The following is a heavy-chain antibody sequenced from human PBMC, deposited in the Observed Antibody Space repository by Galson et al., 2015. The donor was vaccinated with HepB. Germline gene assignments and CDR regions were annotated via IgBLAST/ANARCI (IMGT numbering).Heavy chain of an antibody. V-gene: IGHV3-11*01. CDR1: GLTFSDYY. Sequence: SLRLSCAASGLTFSDYYMSWIRQAPGKGLEWVSYISSSGSTIYYADSVKGRFTISRDNAKNSLYLQMNSLRAEDTAVYYCARETTVTTADYWGQGTLVTVSS. CDR3: ARETTVTTADY. D-gene: IGHD4-17*01. CDR2: ISSSGSTI. J-gene: IGHJ4*02.